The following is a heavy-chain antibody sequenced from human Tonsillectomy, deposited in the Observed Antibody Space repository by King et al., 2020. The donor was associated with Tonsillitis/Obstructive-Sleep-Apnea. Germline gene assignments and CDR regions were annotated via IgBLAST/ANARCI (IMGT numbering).Heavy chain of an antibody. J-gene: IGHJ5*02. CDR1: GYTFTSYG. Sequence: VQLVESGAEVKKPGASVKVSCKASGYTFTSYGISWVRQAPGQGLEWMGWISAYNGNTNYAQQLQGRVTMTTDTSTSTAYMELRSLRSDDTAVYYCARSPYIVVVPAEPNWFDPWGQGTLVTVSS. V-gene: IGHV1-18*01. CDR2: ISAYNGNT. CDR3: ARSPYIVVVPAEPNWFDP. D-gene: IGHD2-2*01.